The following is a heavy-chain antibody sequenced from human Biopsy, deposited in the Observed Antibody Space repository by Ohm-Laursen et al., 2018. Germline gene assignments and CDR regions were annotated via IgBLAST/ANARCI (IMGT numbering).Heavy chain of an antibody. J-gene: IGHJ4*02. CDR3: ASDLNGDPSAFDY. D-gene: IGHD4-17*01. CDR2: IDSSAAST. Sequence: SLRLSCTVSGFAFSSFVMTWVRQAPGKGLDWVSSIDSSAASTFYADSVKGRFTISRDNSKNTLFLQMNSLRAADTAIYYCASDLNGDPSAFDYWGQGTPVTVSS. CDR1: GFAFSSFV. V-gene: IGHV3-23*01.